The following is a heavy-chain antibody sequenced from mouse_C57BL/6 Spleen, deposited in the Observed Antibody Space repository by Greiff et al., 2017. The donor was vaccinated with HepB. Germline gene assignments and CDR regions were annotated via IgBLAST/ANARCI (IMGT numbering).Heavy chain of an antibody. J-gene: IGHJ3*01. Sequence: QVQLQHPGAELVKPGASVKLSCKASGYTFTSYWMQWVKQRPGQGLEWIGEIDPSDSYTNYNQKFKGKATLTVDTSSSTAYMQLSSLTSEDSAVYYCARGVYYYGSNWFAYWGQGTLVTVSA. CDR2: IDPSDSYT. D-gene: IGHD1-1*01. CDR1: GYTFTSYW. CDR3: ARGVYYYGSNWFAY. V-gene: IGHV1-50*01.